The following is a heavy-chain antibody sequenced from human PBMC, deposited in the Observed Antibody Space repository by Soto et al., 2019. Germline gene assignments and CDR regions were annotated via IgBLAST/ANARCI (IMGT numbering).Heavy chain of an antibody. CDR3: AKDGAVAGTYSYYGMDV. D-gene: IGHD6-19*01. J-gene: IGHJ6*02. CDR2: ISSSSSYI. Sequence: GGSLRLSCAASGFTFSSYSMNWVRQAPGKGLEWVSSISSSSSYIYYADSVKGRFTISRDNAKNSLYLQMISLRAEDTAVYYCAKDGAVAGTYSYYGMDVGGQGTTVTVSS. V-gene: IGHV3-21*01. CDR1: GFTFSSYS.